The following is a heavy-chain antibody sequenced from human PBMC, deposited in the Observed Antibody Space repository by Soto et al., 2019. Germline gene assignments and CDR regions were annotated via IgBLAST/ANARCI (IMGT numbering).Heavy chain of an antibody. CDR2: IYYSGTT. CDR3: ARALIQLWPHYYYGMDV. V-gene: IGHV4-30-4*01. CDR1: GGSISSGDYY. Sequence: PSETLSLTCTVSGGSISSGDYYWSWIRQPPGKGLEWIRYIYYSGTTYYNPSLKSRVTISVDTSKNQFSLKLSSVTAADTAVYYCARALIQLWPHYYYGMDVWGQGTTVTVSS. D-gene: IGHD5-18*01. J-gene: IGHJ6*02.